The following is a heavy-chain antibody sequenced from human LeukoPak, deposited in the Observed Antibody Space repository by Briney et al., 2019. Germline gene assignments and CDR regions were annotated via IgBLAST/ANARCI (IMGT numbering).Heavy chain of an antibody. Sequence: PGGSLRLSCAASGFTFSHYAVHWVRLAPGKGLEWVAVISHDGNNKYYTDSVKGRFTISRDNPKNTLYLQMNSLRPEDTAVYYCARDPNSGSYYYGYYFDYWGQGTLVTVST. CDR2: ISHDGNNK. D-gene: IGHD1-26*01. J-gene: IGHJ4*02. CDR3: ARDPNSGSYYYGYYFDY. CDR1: GFTFSHYA. V-gene: IGHV3-30-3*01.